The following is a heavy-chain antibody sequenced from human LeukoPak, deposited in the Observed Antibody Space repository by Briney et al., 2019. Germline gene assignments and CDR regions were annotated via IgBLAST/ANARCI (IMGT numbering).Heavy chain of an antibody. CDR3: ARVTDFGGDWFDP. J-gene: IGHJ5*02. CDR1: GFSFSSYS. Sequence: GGSLRLSCAASGFSFSSYSINWVRQAPGKGLEWVSSISGGSSFISYADSVKGRFTISRDNSKNTLYLQMNSLRAGDTAVYYCARVTDFGGDWFDPWGQGTLVTVSS. CDR2: ISGGSSFI. D-gene: IGHD4-17*01. V-gene: IGHV3-21*04.